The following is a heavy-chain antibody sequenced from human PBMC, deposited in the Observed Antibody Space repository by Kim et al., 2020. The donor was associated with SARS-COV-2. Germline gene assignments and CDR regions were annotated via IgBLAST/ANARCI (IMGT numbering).Heavy chain of an antibody. CDR2: ISYDGSNK. CDR1: GFTFSSYA. D-gene: IGHD4-17*01. CDR3: AREYYPFRTGDYFPSYYYGMDV. V-gene: IGHV3-30-3*01. Sequence: GSLRLSCAASGFTFSSYAMHWVRQAPGKGLEWVAVISYDGSNKYYADSVKGRFTISRDNSKNTLYLQMNSLRAEDTAVYYCAREYYPFRTGDYFPSYYYGMDVWGQGTTVTVSS. J-gene: IGHJ6*02.